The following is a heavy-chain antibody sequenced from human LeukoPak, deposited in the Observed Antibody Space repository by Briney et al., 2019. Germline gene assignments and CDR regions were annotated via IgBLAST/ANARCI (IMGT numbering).Heavy chain of an antibody. Sequence: GASVKVSCKASGYTFTGYYMHWVRQAPGQGLEWMGWINPNSGGTNYAQKFQGRVTMTRDTSISTAYMELSRLRSDDTAVYYCARGWGSGWYRLSPDTHYFDYWGQGTLVTVSS. V-gene: IGHV1-2*02. CDR1: GYTFTGYY. CDR2: INPNSGGT. CDR3: ARGWGSGWYRLSPDTHYFDY. J-gene: IGHJ4*02. D-gene: IGHD6-19*01.